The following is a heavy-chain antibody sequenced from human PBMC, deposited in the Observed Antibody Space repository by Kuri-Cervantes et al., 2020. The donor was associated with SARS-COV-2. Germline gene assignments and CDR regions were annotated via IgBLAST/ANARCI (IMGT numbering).Heavy chain of an antibody. CDR1: GFTFSSYA. D-gene: IGHD3-10*01. CDR3: AKGISWFGELNIGVPYYYGMDV. Sequence: GGSLRLSCSASGFTFSSYAMHWVRQAPGKGLEYVSAISSNGGSTYYADSVKGRFTISRDNSKNTLYLQMNSLRAEDTAVYYCAKGISWFGELNIGVPYYYGMDVWGQGTTVTVSS. CDR2: ISSNGGST. J-gene: IGHJ6*02. V-gene: IGHV3-64*04.